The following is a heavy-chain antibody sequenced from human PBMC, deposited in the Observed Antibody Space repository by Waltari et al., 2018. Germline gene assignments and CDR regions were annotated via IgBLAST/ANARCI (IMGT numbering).Heavy chain of an antibody. D-gene: IGHD5-12*01. V-gene: IGHV3-30-3*01. CDR2: ISFDGSNK. J-gene: IGHJ4*02. CDR1: GFTFSSDA. CDR3: ARDTVDSGYVGFYFDY. Sequence: QVQLVESGGGVVQPGGSLRLSCAAAGFTFSSDAMHWVAVISFDGSNKYYADSVKGRFTISRDNSKNTLYLQMNSLRAEDTAVYYCARDTVDSGYVGFYFDYWGQGTLVTVSS.